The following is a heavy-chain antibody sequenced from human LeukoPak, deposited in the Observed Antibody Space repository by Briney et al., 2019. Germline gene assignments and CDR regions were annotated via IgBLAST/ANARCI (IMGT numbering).Heavy chain of an antibody. CDR2: IYTDGST. Sequence: GGSLRLSCAASGFSVGNNYVTWVRQPPGKGLEWVSVIYTDGSTYYADSVKGRFIISRDSSKNTLYLQMNSLRAEDTAVYYCTDAVAGWGQGTLVTVSS. CDR3: TDAVAG. CDR1: GFSVGNNY. J-gene: IGHJ4*02. D-gene: IGHD4-23*01. V-gene: IGHV3-53*05.